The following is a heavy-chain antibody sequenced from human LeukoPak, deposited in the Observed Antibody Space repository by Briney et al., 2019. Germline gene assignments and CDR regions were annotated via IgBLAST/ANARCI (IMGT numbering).Heavy chain of an antibody. CDR2: ISRNGGST. CDR3: ARGAPYCGGDCYSPSDY. J-gene: IGHJ4*02. D-gene: IGHD2-21*02. V-gene: IGHV3-64*01. CDR1: GFTLIGYA. Sequence: GGSRRLSCSAFGFTLIGYAMHWVRQAPGKGLEYVSAISRNGGSTYYANSVKSRFTISRDNSKNTLYLQMDSLKSEDTAVYYCARGAPYCGGDCYSPSDYWGQGTLVTVSS.